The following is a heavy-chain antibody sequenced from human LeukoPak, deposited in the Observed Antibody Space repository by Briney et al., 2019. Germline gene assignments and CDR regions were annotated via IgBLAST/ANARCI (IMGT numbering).Heavy chain of an antibody. V-gene: IGHV3-30*18. CDR1: GVTISSYG. CDR2: ISYDGSNK. D-gene: IGHD3-22*01. J-gene: IGHJ4*02. Sequence: GGSLRLSCAASGVTISSYGMHWVRQAPGKGLEWVAVISYDGSNKYYADSVKGRFTISRDNSKNTLYLQMNSLRAEDTAVYYCAKPYYYDSSGYYKPYYFDYWGQGTLVTVSS. CDR3: AKPYYYDSSGYYKPYYFDY.